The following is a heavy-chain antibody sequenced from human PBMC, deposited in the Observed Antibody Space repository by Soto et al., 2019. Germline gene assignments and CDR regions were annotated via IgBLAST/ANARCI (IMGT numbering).Heavy chain of an antibody. CDR1: GFTFSIYT. CDR3: AKDFTPDSRWDIDY. D-gene: IGHD1-26*01. J-gene: IGHJ4*02. Sequence: EVQLLESGGGLVQPAGSLRLSCAASGFTFSIYTMSWFRQAPGKGLEWVSSIYGNGRSTFYSASVKGRFTISRDNSVNTVYLQMSSLRAEDTAIYYCAKDFTPDSRWDIDYWGQGSLVTVSS. CDR2: IYGNGRST. V-gene: IGHV3-23*01.